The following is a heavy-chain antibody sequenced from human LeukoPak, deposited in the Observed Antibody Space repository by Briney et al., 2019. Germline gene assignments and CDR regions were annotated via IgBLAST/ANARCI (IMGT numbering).Heavy chain of an antibody. Sequence: ASVKVSCKASGYTFTGYYMHWVRQAPGQGLEWMGWINPNSGGTNYAQKFQGRVTMTRDTSISTAYMELSGMRSEDTAVYYCARAQENGSGPLRAASRRGTYYYYYMDVWGKGTTVTISS. CDR3: ARAQENGSGPLRAASRRGTYYYYYMDV. CDR1: GYTFTGYY. J-gene: IGHJ6*03. V-gene: IGHV1-2*02. D-gene: IGHD3-10*01. CDR2: INPNSGGT.